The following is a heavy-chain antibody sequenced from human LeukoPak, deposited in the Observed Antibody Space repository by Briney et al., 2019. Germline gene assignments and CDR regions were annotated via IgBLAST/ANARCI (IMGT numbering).Heavy chain of an antibody. V-gene: IGHV3-53*01. J-gene: IGHJ4*02. CDR1: GFTFSSNY. D-gene: IGHD6-19*01. Sequence: GGSLRLSCAASGFTFSSNYMSWVRQAPGKGLEWVSVIYSGGSTYYSDSVKGRFTISRDNSKNTLYLQMNSLRAEDTAVYYCARVGYSSGLSFDYWGQGTLVTVSS. CDR3: ARVGYSSGLSFDY. CDR2: IYSGGST.